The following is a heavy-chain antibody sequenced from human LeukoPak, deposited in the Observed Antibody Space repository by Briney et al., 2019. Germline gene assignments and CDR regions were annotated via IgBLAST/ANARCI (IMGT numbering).Heavy chain of an antibody. Sequence: SETLSLTCTVSGGSISDYYWNWIRQPPGKGLEWIGYIYYSGSTNYNPSLKSRATISIDTSKNQFSLRLSSVTAADTAVYYCARENDRYGRIDYWGQGTQVTVSS. V-gene: IGHV4-59*01. CDR2: IYYSGST. D-gene: IGHD5-18*01. J-gene: IGHJ4*02. CDR1: GGSISDYY. CDR3: ARENDRYGRIDY.